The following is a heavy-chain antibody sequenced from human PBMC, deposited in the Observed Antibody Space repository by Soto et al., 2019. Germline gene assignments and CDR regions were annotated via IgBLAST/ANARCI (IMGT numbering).Heavy chain of an antibody. CDR1: GGSISTNW. J-gene: IGHJ4*02. CDR2: IYHSGST. CDR3: ARHIAVSGTRGFDF. D-gene: IGHD6-19*01. Sequence: QVQLQESGPGLMKPSGTLSLTCAVSGGSISTNWWSWVRQPPGKGLEWIGEIYHSGSTNYNPSLKNRVTMSVEKSQKHLSLNMNYVTAADPAVYYCARHIAVSGTRGFDFWGKGTLVTVSS. V-gene: IGHV4-4*02.